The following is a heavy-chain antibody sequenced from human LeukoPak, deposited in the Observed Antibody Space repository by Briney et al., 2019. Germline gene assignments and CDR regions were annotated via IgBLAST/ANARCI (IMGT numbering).Heavy chain of an antibody. D-gene: IGHD3-9*01. CDR3: ARDLLRYFDWTLGGDAFDI. CDR1: GFTFSSYG. CDR2: ISYDGSNK. Sequence: PGRSLRLSCAASGFTFSSYGMHWVRQAPGKGLEWVAVISYDGSNKYYADSVKGRFTISRDNSKNTLYLQMNSLRAEDTAVYYCARDLLRYFDWTLGGDAFDIWGQGTMVTVSS. J-gene: IGHJ3*02. V-gene: IGHV3-30*03.